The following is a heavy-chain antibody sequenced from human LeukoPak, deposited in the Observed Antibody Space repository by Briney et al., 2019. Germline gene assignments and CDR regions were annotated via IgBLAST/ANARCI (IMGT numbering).Heavy chain of an antibody. J-gene: IGHJ4*02. D-gene: IGHD3-22*01. CDR3: ARDSDYYDSSAYSFRGGLHYDF. V-gene: IGHV3-30*03. CDR1: GFTFSSYG. CDR2: ISYDGSNK. Sequence: GGSLRLSCAASGFTFSSYGMHWVRQAPGKGLEWVAVISYDGSNKYYADSVKGRFTISRDNSKNTVYLQMNSLRADDTAVYSCARDSDYYDSSAYSFRGGLHYDFWGQGTLVTVSS.